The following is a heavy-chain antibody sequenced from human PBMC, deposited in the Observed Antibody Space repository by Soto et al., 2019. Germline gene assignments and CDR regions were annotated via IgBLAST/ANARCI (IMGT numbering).Heavy chain of an antibody. CDR1: GGSISSSNW. V-gene: IGHV4-4*02. J-gene: IGHJ4*02. CDR3: ARGPSYSDSYFDP. Sequence: SETLSLTCAVSGGSISSSNWWSWVRQPPGKGLEWIGEIYHSGSTNYNPSLKSRVTISVDKSKNQFSLKLSSVTPADTAVYYCARGPSYSDSYFDPWGQGTLVTVS. CDR2: IYHSGST. D-gene: IGHD4-17*01.